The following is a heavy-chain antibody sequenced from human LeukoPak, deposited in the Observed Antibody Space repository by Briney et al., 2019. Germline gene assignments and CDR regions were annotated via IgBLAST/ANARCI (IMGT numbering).Heavy chain of an antibody. V-gene: IGHV1-69*01. CDR3: ASSFNSYGYTPSYYYYYKDV. D-gene: IGHD5-18*01. J-gene: IGHJ6*03. CDR1: GGTFSSYA. CDR2: IIPIFGTA. Sequence: SVKVSCKASGGTFSSYAISWVRQAPGQGLEWMGGIIPIFGTANYAQKFQGRVTITADESTSTAYMELSSLRSEDTAVYYCASSFNSYGYTPSYYYYYKDVWGKGTTVTVSS.